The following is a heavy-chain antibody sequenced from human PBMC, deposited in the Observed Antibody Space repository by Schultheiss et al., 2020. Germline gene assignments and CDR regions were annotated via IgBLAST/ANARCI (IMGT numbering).Heavy chain of an antibody. D-gene: IGHD6-19*01. CDR2: ISSSGSTI. CDR1: GFTFSDYY. V-gene: IGHV3-11*01. J-gene: IGHJ3*02. Sequence: GGSLRLSCAASGFTFSDYYMSWIRQAPGKGLEWVSYISSSGSTIYYADSVKGRFTISRDNAKNSLYLQMNSLRAEDTAVYYCARAGSGWYLSGYADAFDIWGQGTMVTVSS. CDR3: ARAGSGWYLSGYADAFDI.